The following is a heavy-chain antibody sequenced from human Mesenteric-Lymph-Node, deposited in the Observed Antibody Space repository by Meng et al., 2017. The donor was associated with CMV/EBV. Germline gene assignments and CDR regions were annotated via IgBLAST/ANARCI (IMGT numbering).Heavy chain of an antibody. CDR1: GFTFSKAW. V-gene: IGHV3-15*01. D-gene: IGHD3-22*01. Sequence: GGSLRLSCAASGFTFSKAWMSWVRQAPGKGLEWVGRIKSKTDGGTTDYAAPVKGRFTISRDDSKNPLYLQMISLKTGDTAVYYCTTAATGYFYSIPGGGDYFDYWGQGALVTVSS. CDR3: TTAATGYFYSIPGGGDYFDY. J-gene: IGHJ4*02. CDR2: IKSKTDGGTT.